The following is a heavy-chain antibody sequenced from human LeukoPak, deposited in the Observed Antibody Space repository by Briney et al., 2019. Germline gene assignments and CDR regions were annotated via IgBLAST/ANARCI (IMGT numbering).Heavy chain of an antibody. CDR2: VNPDSGRT. CDR3: ARTMIYNWRIDY. V-gene: IGHV1-2*02. Sequence: ASVKVSCKASGYTFAGYFIHWVRQAPGQGLEWMGWVNPDSGRTHYAQNFQGRVTMTRDTSITTAFMELSSLRSDDTAMYYCARTMIYNWRIDYWGQGTLVTVSS. D-gene: IGHD3/OR15-3a*01. CDR1: GYTFAGYF. J-gene: IGHJ4*02.